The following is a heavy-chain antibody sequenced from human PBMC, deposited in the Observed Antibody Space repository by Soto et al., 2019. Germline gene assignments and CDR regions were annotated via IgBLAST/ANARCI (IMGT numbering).Heavy chain of an antibody. V-gene: IGHV4-34*01. Sequence: QVQLQQWGAGLLKPSETLSLTCAVNGGSFSGYYWSWIRQPPRKGLEWIREINHSGSTNYNRSLKSRVTISVDTYNSQFCLKLSSVTAADTAVYYCAREMCRVGRSIWGHGTLVTVSS. CDR2: INHSGST. D-gene: IGHD1-26*01. CDR3: AREMCRVGRSI. CDR1: GGSFSGYY. J-gene: IGHJ4*01.